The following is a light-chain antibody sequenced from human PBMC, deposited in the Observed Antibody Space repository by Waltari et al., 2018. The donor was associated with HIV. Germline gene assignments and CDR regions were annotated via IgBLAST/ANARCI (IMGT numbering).Light chain of an antibody. CDR1: SSDVGGYNY. CDR3: SSYTSNTFWV. V-gene: IGLV2-14*01. CDR2: EVS. J-gene: IGLJ3*02. Sequence: QSALTQPASVSGSPGQSNTISCTGTSSDVGGYNYVSWYQQHPGEAPKFLIYEVSNRPSGVSNRFSGSKSGNTASLTISGLQADDEADYYCSSYTSNTFWVFGGGTKLTVL.